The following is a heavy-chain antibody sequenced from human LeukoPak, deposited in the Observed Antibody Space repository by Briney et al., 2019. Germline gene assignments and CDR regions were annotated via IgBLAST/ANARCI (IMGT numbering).Heavy chain of an antibody. CDR1: GFTFYDYA. CDR3: AKDIAATISDSIFDY. V-gene: IGHV3-43*02. Sequence: GGSLRLSSAASGFTFYDYAMHSGPDAPGKGLWCVSLISGDGGNTYYSDSVKGRFTISREHSKNSLYLQMNSLRTEDTALYYCAKDIAATISDSIFDYWGQGTLVSVSS. D-gene: IGHD5-12*01. CDR2: ISGDGGNT. J-gene: IGHJ4*02.